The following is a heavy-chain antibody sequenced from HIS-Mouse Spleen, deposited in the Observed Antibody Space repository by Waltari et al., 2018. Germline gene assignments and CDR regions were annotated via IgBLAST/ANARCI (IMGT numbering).Heavy chain of an antibody. J-gene: IGHJ5*02. Sequence: QVQLQQWGAGLLKPSETLSLTCAVYGGSFSGYYWSWIRQPPGKGLEWIGEINHSGSTNYNPSLKSRVTISVDTSKNQFSLKLSSVTAADTAVYYCARVVLRFSNWFDPWGQGTLVTVSS. CDR2: INHSGST. D-gene: IGHD3-3*01. CDR3: ARVVLRFSNWFDP. CDR1: GGSFSGYY. V-gene: IGHV4-34*01.